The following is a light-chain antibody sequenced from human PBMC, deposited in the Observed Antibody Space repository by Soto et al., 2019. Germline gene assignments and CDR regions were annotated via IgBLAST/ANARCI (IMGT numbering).Light chain of an antibody. CDR1: QAIYNY. J-gene: IGKJ4*01. Sequence: DIQMTQSPSSLSASVRDRVTITCRASQAIYNYLAWYQQKPGKVPTLLISAASTLQSGVPSRFSGSGSGTDFTLTISSLQPEDVATYYCQKFSAVPTFGGGTKVEI. CDR3: QKFSAVPT. V-gene: IGKV1-27*01. CDR2: AAS.